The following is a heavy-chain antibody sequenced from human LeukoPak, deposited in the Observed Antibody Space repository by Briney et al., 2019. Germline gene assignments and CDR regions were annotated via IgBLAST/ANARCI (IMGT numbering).Heavy chain of an antibody. V-gene: IGHV4-59*01. CDR1: GGSMSSYY. Sequence: SETLSLTCTVSGGSMSSYYWSWIRQPPGKRLEWIGYIYYSGSTNYNPSLKSRVTISVDTSKNHFSLKLSSVTAADTAVYYCARDRRYYDTSGTVYYDAMDVWGQGTTVTVSS. D-gene: IGHD3-22*01. CDR3: ARDRRYYDTSGTVYYDAMDV. J-gene: IGHJ6*02. CDR2: IYYSGST.